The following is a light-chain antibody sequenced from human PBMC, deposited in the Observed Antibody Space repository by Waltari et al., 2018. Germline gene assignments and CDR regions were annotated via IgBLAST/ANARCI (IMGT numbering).Light chain of an antibody. Sequence: DIVLTQSRDTLSVSPAERANLACRASQKIRGHYLAWYQQKPGQAPRLLIYGACRRATGIPDRFSGSGSGTEFTLTISTVEPEDFAVYSCQQYDDSPTWAFGQGTKVEVK. V-gene: IGKV3-20*01. CDR2: GAC. CDR3: QQYDDSPTWA. CDR1: QKIRGHY. J-gene: IGKJ1*01.